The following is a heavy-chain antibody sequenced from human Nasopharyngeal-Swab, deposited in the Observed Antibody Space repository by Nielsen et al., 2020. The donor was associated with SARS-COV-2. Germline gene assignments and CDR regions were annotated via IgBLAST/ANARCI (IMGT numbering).Heavy chain of an antibody. CDR3: ARDIQSGYCSGGSCIGDYYYYMDV. V-gene: IGHV1-18*01. D-gene: IGHD2-15*01. CDR2: ISACNGNT. J-gene: IGHJ6*03. CDR1: GYTFTSYG. Sequence: ASVKVSCKASGYTFTSYGISWVRQAPGQGLEWMGWISACNGNTNYAQKLQGGVTMTTDASTSTAYMELRSLRSNDTAVYYCARDIQSGYCSGGSCIGDYYYYMDVWGKGTTVTVSS.